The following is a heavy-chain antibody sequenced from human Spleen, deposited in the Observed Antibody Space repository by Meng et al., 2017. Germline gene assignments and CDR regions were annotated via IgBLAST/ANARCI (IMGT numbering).Heavy chain of an antibody. V-gene: IGHV3-15*01. CDR1: GFTFSNAW. CDR3: SGHVDY. CDR2: MKSNVDGGTV. J-gene: IGHJ4*01. Sequence: VQLVGVWGGFVKPGGSLRLSCAASGFTFSNAWMTWVRQAPGKGLEWIGRMKSNVDGGTVDYAAAVKGRFFISRDDSENTFYLQMNSLKTEDTAVYYCSGHVDYWGHGTLVTVSS.